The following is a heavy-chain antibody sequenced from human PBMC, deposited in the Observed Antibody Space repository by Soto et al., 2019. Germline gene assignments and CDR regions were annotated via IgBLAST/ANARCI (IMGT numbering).Heavy chain of an antibody. CDR2: IWFDGSNK. D-gene: IGHD2-2*01. J-gene: IGHJ4*02. Sequence: GGSLRLSCAASGFTFSDYGMHWVRQAPGKGLEWVALIWFDGSNKYYADSVKGRFTISRDNSKNTLYLQMNSLRAEDTAVYYCAKASGYCITTSCLSFDYWGQGTLVTVSS. CDR1: GFTFSDYG. CDR3: AKASGYCITTSCLSFDY. V-gene: IGHV3-33*06.